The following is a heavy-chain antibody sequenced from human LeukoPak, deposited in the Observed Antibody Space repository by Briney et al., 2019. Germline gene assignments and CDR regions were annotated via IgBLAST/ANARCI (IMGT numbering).Heavy chain of an antibody. Sequence: GRSLRLSCAASGFTFSTYWMHWVRQAPGKGLMWVSRISNDGSNTIYADSVRGRFTISRDNAKSTLYLQINSLRAEDTAVYYCANPSLRGQGTLVTVSS. CDR3: ANPSL. J-gene: IGHJ4*02. V-gene: IGHV3-74*01. CDR2: ISNDGSNT. CDR1: GFTFSTYW.